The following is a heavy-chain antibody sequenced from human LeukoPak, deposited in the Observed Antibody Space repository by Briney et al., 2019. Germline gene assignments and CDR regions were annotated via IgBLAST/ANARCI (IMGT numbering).Heavy chain of an antibody. CDR1: GYTFSSYG. J-gene: IGHJ4*02. V-gene: IGHV1-18*01. Sequence: ASVKVSCKASGYTFSSYGTSWVRQAPGQGLEWMGWISAYNGNTNYAQKLQGRVTMTTDTSTSTAYMELRSLRSDDTAVYYCARLSSGYYPVDYWGQGTLVTVSS. CDR3: ARLSSGYYPVDY. CDR2: ISAYNGNT. D-gene: IGHD3-22*01.